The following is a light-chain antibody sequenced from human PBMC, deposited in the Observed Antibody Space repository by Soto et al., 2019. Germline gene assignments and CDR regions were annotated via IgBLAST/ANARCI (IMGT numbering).Light chain of an antibody. Sequence: DIVLTQSPGSLSLSPGERVTLSCRASQSVSNRYLAWYQHRPGQAPRLLIRGTSSRASGVPDRFSASGAGTDFILTISRVEPEVFAIYYCQQYGSSITFGGGTKVEIK. CDR3: QQYGSSIT. CDR2: GTS. CDR1: QSVSNRY. J-gene: IGKJ4*01. V-gene: IGKV3-20*01.